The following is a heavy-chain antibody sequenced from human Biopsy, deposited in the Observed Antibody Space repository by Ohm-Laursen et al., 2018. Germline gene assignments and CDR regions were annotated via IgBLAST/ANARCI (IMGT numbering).Heavy chain of an antibody. Sequence: GTLSLTCTVSGGSLYNFFWSWIRQPPGKGLEWIGYIYYSGSTNYNPSLKSRVTISVDRSKNHFSLDLSSVTAADTAVYYCARVGVGAPSIDYFDSWGQGALVTVSS. D-gene: IGHD1-26*01. V-gene: IGHV4-59*01. CDR3: ARVGVGAPSIDYFDS. J-gene: IGHJ4*02. CDR1: GGSLYNFF. CDR2: IYYSGST.